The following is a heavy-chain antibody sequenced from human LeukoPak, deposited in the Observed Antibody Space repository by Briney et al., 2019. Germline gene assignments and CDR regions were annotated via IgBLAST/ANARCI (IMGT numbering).Heavy chain of an antibody. V-gene: IGHV3-30*04. D-gene: IGHD2-2*01. Sequence: GGSLRLSCAASGFTFSNYAMHWVRQAPGKGLEWVAVISYDGSNKYYADSVKGRFTISRDNSKNTLYLQMNSLRAEDTAVYYCARAGALGYCSSTSCPSDAFDIWGQGTMVTVSS. CDR3: ARAGALGYCSSTSCPSDAFDI. J-gene: IGHJ3*02. CDR1: GFTFSNYA. CDR2: ISYDGSNK.